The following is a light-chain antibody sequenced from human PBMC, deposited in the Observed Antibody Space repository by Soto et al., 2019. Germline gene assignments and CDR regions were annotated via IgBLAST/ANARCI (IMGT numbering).Light chain of an antibody. V-gene: IGLV2-8*01. CDR3: SSYAGSNWYV. J-gene: IGLJ1*01. CDR1: NSDVGGYNY. Sequence: QSALTQPPPASGSPGQSVTISCTGTNSDVGGYNYVSWYQQYPGKAPKLIIYEVNERPSGVPDRFSGSKSGNTASLTVSGLQTADEADYYCSSYAGSNWYVFGTGTKVTVL. CDR2: EVN.